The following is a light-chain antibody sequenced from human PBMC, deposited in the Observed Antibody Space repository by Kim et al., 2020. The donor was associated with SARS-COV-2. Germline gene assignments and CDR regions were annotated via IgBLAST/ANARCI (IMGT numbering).Light chain of an antibody. J-gene: IGKJ2*01. V-gene: IGKV1-33*01. Sequence: ASVRNRVTITCPASKDISNYVNWYQQKQGKGPKLLIYDASRLETGVPSRFSGSGSGTNFFFTISSLQPEDVATYYCQQYDSLPQYTFGQGTKLEI. CDR1: KDISNY. CDR2: DAS. CDR3: QQYDSLPQYT.